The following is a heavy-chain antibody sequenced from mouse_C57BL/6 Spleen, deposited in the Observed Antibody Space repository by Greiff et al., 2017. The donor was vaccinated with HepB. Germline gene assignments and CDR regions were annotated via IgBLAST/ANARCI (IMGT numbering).Heavy chain of an antibody. V-gene: IGHV6-6*01. J-gene: IGHJ3*01. CDR1: GFTFSDAW. D-gene: IGHD2-10*02. Sequence: DVKLVESGGGLVQPGGSMKLSCAASGFTFSDAWMDWVRQSPEKGLEWVAEIRNKANNHATYYAESVKGRFTISRDDAKSSVDLQMNSLRAEDTGIYYGTRPRYGNELSWFAYWGQGTLVTVSA. CDR3: TRPRYGNELSWFAY. CDR2: IRNKANNHAT.